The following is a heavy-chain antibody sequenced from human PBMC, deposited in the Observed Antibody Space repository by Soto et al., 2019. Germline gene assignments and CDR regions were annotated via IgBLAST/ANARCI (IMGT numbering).Heavy chain of an antibody. CDR2: TYYRSKWYN. CDR1: EDSVSSNSAA. D-gene: IGHD3-10*01. Sequence: SQTLSLTCAISEDSVSSNSAAWNWIRQSPSRGLEWLGRTYYRSKWYNDYAVSVKSRITINPDTSKNQFSLQLNSVTPEDTAVYYCARGVGPMVRGVITTTDYWGQGTLVTVSS. CDR3: ARGVGPMVRGVITTTDY. J-gene: IGHJ4*02. V-gene: IGHV6-1*01.